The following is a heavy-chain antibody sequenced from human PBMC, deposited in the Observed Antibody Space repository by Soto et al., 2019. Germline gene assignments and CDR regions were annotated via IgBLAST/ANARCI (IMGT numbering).Heavy chain of an antibody. CDR1: GGTFSSYA. CDR2: IIPIFGTA. Sequence: QVQLVQSGAEVKKPGSSVKVSCKASGGTFSSYAISWVRQAPGQGLEWMGGIIPIFGTATYAQKFQGRVTITGDESTSTAYMERSSLRSEDRAVYYCASGGGTCVGYYGMDVWGQGTTVTVSS. J-gene: IGHJ6*02. D-gene: IGHD3-16*01. V-gene: IGHV1-69*12. CDR3: ASGGGTCVGYYGMDV.